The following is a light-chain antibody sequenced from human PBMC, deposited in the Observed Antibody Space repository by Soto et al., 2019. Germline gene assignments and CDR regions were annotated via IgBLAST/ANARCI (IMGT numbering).Light chain of an antibody. CDR1: QSLXSW. CDR2: HAA. Sequence: DVPVTQCPSSVSASVGDRVTITCLASQSLXSWLAWYQRKPGRAPKVLXDHAASLQRGGPSRLSGSGSATDFTLTISSLQPEYFATYYCQQSYSTPSTFGQGTRLEIK. J-gene: IGKJ5*01. V-gene: IGKV1-12*01. CDR3: QQSYSTPST.